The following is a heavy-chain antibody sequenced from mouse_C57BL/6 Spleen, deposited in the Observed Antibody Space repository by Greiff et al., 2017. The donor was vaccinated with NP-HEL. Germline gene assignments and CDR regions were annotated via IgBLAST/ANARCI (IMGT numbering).Heavy chain of an antibody. Sequence: EVKVVESGGDLVKPGGSLKLSCAASGFTFSSYGMSWVRQTPDKRLEWVATISSGGSYTYYPDSVKGRFTISRDNAKNTLYLQMSSLKSEDTAMYYCAITTVVDWYFDVWGTGTTVTVSS. V-gene: IGHV5-6*01. CDR1: GFTFSSYG. J-gene: IGHJ1*03. CDR3: AITTVVDWYFDV. CDR2: ISSGGSYT. D-gene: IGHD1-1*01.